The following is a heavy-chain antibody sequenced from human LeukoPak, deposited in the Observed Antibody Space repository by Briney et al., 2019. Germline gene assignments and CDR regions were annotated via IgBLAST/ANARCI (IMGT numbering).Heavy chain of an antibody. CDR3: ARDHEGGNYGGNSNWFDP. Sequence: PSETLSLTCTVSGGSISSGDYYWRWIRQPAGKGLERIGRVYISGFTNYNPSLKSRVTISVDTSRNQFSLKLSSVTAADTAVYYCARDHEGGNYGGNSNWFDPWGQGTLVTVSS. D-gene: IGHD4-23*01. J-gene: IGHJ5*02. CDR2: VYISGFT. V-gene: IGHV4-61*02. CDR1: GGSISSGDYY.